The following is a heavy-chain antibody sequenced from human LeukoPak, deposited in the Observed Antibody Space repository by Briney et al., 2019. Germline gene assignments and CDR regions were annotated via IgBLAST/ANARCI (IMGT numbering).Heavy chain of an antibody. D-gene: IGHD6-19*01. V-gene: IGHV4-59*02. J-gene: IGHJ4*02. CDR1: GDSVSNYY. Sequence: PSETLSLTCTVSGDSVSNYYWSWIRQPPGKGLEWIGYIYYSGSTNYNPSLKSRVTISVDTSKNQFSLKLSSVTAADTAVYYCARIEVGEQWLVPDYWGQGTLVTVSS. CDR3: ARIEVGEQWLVPDY. CDR2: IYYSGST.